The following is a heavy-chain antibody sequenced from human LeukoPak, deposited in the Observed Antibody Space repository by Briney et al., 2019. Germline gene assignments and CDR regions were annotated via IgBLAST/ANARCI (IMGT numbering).Heavy chain of an antibody. CDR1: GGSISGYY. D-gene: IGHD2-21*01. CDR3: ARGTSCGSKCFFDY. CDR2: LDSSGST. J-gene: IGHJ4*02. Sequence: SETLSLTCKVSGGSISGYYWSWIRQPAGKGLEWIGRLDSSGSTNYNSSLKSRVTMSIDRSQFSLRLTSVTAADTAIYYCARGTSCGSKCFFDYWGQGILDTVSS. V-gene: IGHV4-4*07.